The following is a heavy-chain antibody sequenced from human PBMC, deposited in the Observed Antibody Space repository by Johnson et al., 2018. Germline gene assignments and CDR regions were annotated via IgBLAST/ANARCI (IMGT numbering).Heavy chain of an antibody. V-gene: IGHV1-69*01. Sequence: QVGLVESGAEVKEPGSSVKVSCKASGGTFNSYAISWVRQAPGQGLEWMGGIIPIFDTTNYAQKFQGRVTITAAGSTSTAYRGLRSLGPGDTAVYFCATCNFWSGDYMGDYFDYCGQGTLVTVSS. CDR3: ATCNFWSGDYMGDYFDY. CDR2: IIPIFDTT. CDR1: GGTFNSYA. D-gene: IGHD3-3*01. J-gene: IGHJ4*02.